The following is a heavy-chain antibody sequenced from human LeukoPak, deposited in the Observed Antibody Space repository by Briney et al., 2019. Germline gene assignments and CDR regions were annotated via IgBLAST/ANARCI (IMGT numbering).Heavy chain of an antibody. CDR3: ASHRGGYGDYGNYYYYGMDV. J-gene: IGHJ6*02. Sequence: ASVKASCKVSGYTLTELSMHWVRQAPGKGLEWMGGFDPEDGETIYAQKFQGRVTMTEDTSTDTAYMELSSLRSEDTAVYYCASHRGGYGDYGNYYYYGMDVWGQGTTVTVSS. D-gene: IGHD4-17*01. V-gene: IGHV1-24*01. CDR2: FDPEDGET. CDR1: GYTLTELS.